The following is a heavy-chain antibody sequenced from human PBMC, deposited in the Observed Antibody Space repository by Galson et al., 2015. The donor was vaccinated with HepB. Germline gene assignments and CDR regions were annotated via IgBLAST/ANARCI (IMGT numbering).Heavy chain of an antibody. D-gene: IGHD3-22*01. CDR2: ISGSGGST. J-gene: IGHJ4*02. CDR3: AKDAYYYDSSGYYPPDY. CDR1: GFTFSSYA. V-gene: IGHV3-23*01. Sequence: SLRLSCAASGFTFSSYAMSWVRQAPGKGLEWVSAISGSGGSTYYADSVKGRFTISRDNSKNTLYLQMNSLRAEDTAVYYCAKDAYYYDSSGYYPPDYWSQGTLVTVSS.